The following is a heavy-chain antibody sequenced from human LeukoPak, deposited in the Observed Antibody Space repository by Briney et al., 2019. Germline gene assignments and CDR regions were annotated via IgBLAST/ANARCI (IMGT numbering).Heavy chain of an antibody. V-gene: IGHV3-33*01. CDR3: ARDRAVAGTFDY. D-gene: IGHD6-19*01. J-gene: IGHJ4*02. Sequence: GSLRLSCAASGFTFISYGMHWVRQAPGKGLEWVAVIWYDGSNKYYADSVKGRFTISRDNSKNTLYLQMNSLRAEDTAVYYCARDRAVAGTFDYWGQGTLVTVSS. CDR2: IWYDGSNK. CDR1: GFTFISYG.